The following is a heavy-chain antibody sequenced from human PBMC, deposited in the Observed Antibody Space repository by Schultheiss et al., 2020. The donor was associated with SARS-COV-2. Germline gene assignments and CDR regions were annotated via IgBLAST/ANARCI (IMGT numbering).Heavy chain of an antibody. J-gene: IGHJ4*02. CDR1: GFTFSSYA. CDR3: ASDMGGYDYPLGY. V-gene: IGHV3-7*01. Sequence: GGSLRLSCAASGFTFSSYAMHWVRQAPGKGLEWVADIKCDGSDKYYVDSVKGRLTISRDNAKNSLYLQMNSLRAEDTAVYYCASDMGGYDYPLGYWGQGTLVTVSS. CDR2: IKCDGSDK. D-gene: IGHD5-12*01.